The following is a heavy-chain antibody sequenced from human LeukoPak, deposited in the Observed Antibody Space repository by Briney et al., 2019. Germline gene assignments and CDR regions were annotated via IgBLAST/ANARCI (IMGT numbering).Heavy chain of an antibody. V-gene: IGHV4-31*03. CDR3: ARDWGTYFDY. CDR2: IYYSGST. D-gene: IGHD7-27*01. Sequence: SETLSLTCNVSGGSISSGGSRWSWIRQHPGKGLEWIGYIYYSGSTYYNPSLEGRLTMSVDTSKNQFSLHLTPVTAADTAVYYCARDWGTYFDYWGQGTLVTVSS. J-gene: IGHJ4*02. CDR1: GGSISSGGSR.